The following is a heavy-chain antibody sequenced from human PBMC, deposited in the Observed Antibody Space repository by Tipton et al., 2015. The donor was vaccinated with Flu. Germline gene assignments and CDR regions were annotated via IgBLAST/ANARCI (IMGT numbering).Heavy chain of an antibody. CDR3: ARAYGSGVHWFDT. D-gene: IGHD3-10*01. J-gene: IGHJ5*02. CDR2: IYYSGST. CDR1: GGSISGYY. Sequence: GLVKPSQTLSLTCTVSGGSISGYYWSWIRQPPGKGLEWIAYIYYSGSTNYNPSLKSRVTISVDMSKNQFSLKLNSVTATDTAVYYCARAYGSGVHWFDTWGQGTLVTVSS. V-gene: IGHV4-59*08.